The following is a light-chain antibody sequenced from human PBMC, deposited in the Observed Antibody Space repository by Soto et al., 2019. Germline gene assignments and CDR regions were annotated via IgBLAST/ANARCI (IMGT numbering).Light chain of an antibody. CDR3: MQALQTRIT. Sequence: DIVMTQSPLSLPVTPGEPASISCRSSQSLLHSNGYNYLDWYLQKPGQSPQLLIYLGSNRASGVPDRFSGSGSGTDFTLKISRXEAEDVGVYYCMQALQTRITFGQGTRLETK. CDR2: LGS. CDR1: QSLLHSNGYNY. J-gene: IGKJ5*01. V-gene: IGKV2-28*01.